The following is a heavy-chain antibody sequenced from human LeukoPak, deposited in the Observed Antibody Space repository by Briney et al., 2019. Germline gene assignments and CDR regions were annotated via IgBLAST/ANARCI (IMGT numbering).Heavy chain of an antibody. CDR3: ARGYDYGALLENWFDP. V-gene: IGHV1-46*01. Sequence: ASVKVSCKASGYTFTSYYMHWVRQAPGQGLEWMGIINPSGGSTSYAQKFQGRVTMTRDTSTSTVYMELSSLRSEDTAVYYCARGYDYGALLENWFDPWGQGTLVTVSS. CDR1: GYTFTSYY. D-gene: IGHD4-17*01. J-gene: IGHJ5*02. CDR2: INPSGGST.